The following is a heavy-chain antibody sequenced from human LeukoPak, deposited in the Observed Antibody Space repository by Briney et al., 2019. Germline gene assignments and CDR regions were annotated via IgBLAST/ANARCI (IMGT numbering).Heavy chain of an antibody. V-gene: IGHV3-7*03. CDR1: GFTFSSYW. Sequence: GGSLRLSCAASGFTFSSYWMSWVRQAPGKGLEWVANIKQDGSEKYYVDSVKGRFTISRDNAKNSLYLQMNSLRAEDTAVYYCAKGPEMVLYYYYYMDVWGKGTTVTVSS. J-gene: IGHJ6*03. D-gene: IGHD5-24*01. CDR2: IKQDGSEK. CDR3: AKGPEMVLYYYYYMDV.